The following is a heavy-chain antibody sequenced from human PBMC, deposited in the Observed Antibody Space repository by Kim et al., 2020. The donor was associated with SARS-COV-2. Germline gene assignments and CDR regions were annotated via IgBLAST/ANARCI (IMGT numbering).Heavy chain of an antibody. CDR1: GFSFADSA. Sequence: GGSLRLSCAASGFSFADSAMHWVRQVSGKGLEWVGLIRSKANSYASTDSASVRGRFTISRDNSKNSAYLQMNRLKTEDTAAYYCTRVPGKTLAFWNAYDIWGHGEMVTVSS. D-gene: IGHD1-1*01. V-gene: IGHV3-73*01. CDR2: IRSKANSYAS. J-gene: IGHJ3*02. CDR3: TRVPGKTLAFWNAYDI.